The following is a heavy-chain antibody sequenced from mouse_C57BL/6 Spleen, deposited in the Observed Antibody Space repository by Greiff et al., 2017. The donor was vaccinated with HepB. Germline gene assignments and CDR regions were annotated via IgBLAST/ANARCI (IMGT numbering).Heavy chain of an antibody. Sequence: QVHVKQPGAELVKPGASVKMSCKASGYTFTSYWITWVKQRPGQGLEWIGDIYPGSGSTNYNEKFKSKATLTVDTSSSTAYMQLSSLTSEDSAVYYCAKGVYYGSSYGYFDVWGTGTTVTVSS. CDR3: AKGVYYGSSYGYFDV. J-gene: IGHJ1*03. D-gene: IGHD1-1*01. V-gene: IGHV1-55*01. CDR1: GYTFTSYW. CDR2: IYPGSGST.